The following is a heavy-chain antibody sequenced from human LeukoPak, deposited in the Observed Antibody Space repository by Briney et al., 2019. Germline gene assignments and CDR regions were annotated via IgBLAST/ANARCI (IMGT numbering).Heavy chain of an antibody. D-gene: IGHD3-16*01. V-gene: IGHV5-51*01. CDR1: GYSFTNYW. CDR3: ARDRLYHAFDI. CDR2: TNPGDSDT. Sequence: GESLKISCKGSGYSFTNYWIGWVRQMPGKGLEWMGITNPGDSDTRYSPSFQGQVTISVDKFISTAYLQWSSLKASDTAMYYCARDRLYHAFDIWGQGTMVTVSS. J-gene: IGHJ3*02.